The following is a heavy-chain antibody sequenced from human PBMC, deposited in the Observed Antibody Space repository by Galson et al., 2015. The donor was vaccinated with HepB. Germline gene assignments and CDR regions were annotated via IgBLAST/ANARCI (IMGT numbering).Heavy chain of an antibody. CDR2: ISYDGSNK. CDR3: ARGIGGWGRFYFDY. Sequence: SLRLSCAASGFTFSSYAMHWVRQAPGKGLEWVAVISYDGSNKYYADSVKGRSTISRDNSKNTLYLQMNSLRAEDTAVYYCARGIGGWGRFYFDYWGQGTLVTVSS. D-gene: IGHD3-16*01. CDR1: GFTFSSYA. V-gene: IGHV3-30*04. J-gene: IGHJ4*02.